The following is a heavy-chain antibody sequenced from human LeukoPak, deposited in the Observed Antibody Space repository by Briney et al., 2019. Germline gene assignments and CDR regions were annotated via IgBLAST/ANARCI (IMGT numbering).Heavy chain of an antibody. J-gene: IGHJ4*02. Sequence: GRSLRLSCAAPGFTFSSYTIHWVRQAPGKGLEWVTLISHDGRNKNYADSVKGRFTISRDNSKKTLYLEVNSLRPEDTAVYYCARGSHQDYFGSMTYLFDYWGQGILVTVSS. CDR3: ARGSHQDYFGSMTYLFDY. V-gene: IGHV3-30*04. D-gene: IGHD3-10*01. CDR1: GFTFSSYT. CDR2: ISHDGRNK.